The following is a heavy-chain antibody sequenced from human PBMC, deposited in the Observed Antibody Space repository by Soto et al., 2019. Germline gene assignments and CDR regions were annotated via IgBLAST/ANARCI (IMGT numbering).Heavy chain of an antibody. CDR1: GGTFSSYA. Sequence: QVQLVQSGAEVKKPGSSVKVSCKASGGTFSSYAISWVRQAPGQGLEWMGGIIPIFGTANYAQKFQGRVTIPADASTSTASMELSRLRSEDTAVYYCASQQLGPSYYYGMDVWGQGTTVTVSS. D-gene: IGHD6-6*01. V-gene: IGHV1-69*12. CDR2: IIPIFGTA. CDR3: ASQQLGPSYYYGMDV. J-gene: IGHJ6*02.